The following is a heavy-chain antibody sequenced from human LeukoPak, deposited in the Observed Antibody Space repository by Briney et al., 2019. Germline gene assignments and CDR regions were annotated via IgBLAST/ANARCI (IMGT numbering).Heavy chain of an antibody. CDR3: ATSIISSRGPDY. Sequence: ASVKVSCKVSGYTLTELSMHWVRQAPGKGPEWMGGFDPEDGETIYAQKFQGRVTMTEDTSTDTAYMELSSLRSEDTAVYYCATSIISSRGPDYWGQGTLVTVSS. D-gene: IGHD3-10*01. CDR1: GYTLTELS. CDR2: FDPEDGET. J-gene: IGHJ4*02. V-gene: IGHV1-24*01.